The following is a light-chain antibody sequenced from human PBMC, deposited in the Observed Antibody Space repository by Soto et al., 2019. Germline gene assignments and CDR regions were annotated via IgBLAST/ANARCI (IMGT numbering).Light chain of an antibody. J-gene: IGKJ2*01. CDR2: GVS. CDR1: QSVTNNY. CDR3: QQYSTFPHT. V-gene: IGKV3-20*01. Sequence: ESVLTQSPGTLSLSPGASATLSCRATQSVTNNYFAWYQQKPGQSPRLLIDGVSNRATDIPDRFSGSGSGTDFTLTISRLEHEDFVVYYCQQYSTFPHTFGQGTKLEVK.